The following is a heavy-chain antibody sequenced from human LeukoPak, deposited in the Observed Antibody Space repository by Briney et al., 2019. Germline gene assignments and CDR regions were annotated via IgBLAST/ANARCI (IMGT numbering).Heavy chain of an antibody. Sequence: ASVKVSCTASGYTFTSYGISWVRQAPGQGLEWMGWISAYNGNTNYAQKLQGRVTMTTDTSTSTAYMELRSLRSDDTAVYYCAREEGDYYDSSGYEDYWGQGTLVTVSS. V-gene: IGHV1-18*01. J-gene: IGHJ4*02. CDR3: AREEGDYYDSSGYEDY. D-gene: IGHD3-22*01. CDR1: GYTFTSYG. CDR2: ISAYNGNT.